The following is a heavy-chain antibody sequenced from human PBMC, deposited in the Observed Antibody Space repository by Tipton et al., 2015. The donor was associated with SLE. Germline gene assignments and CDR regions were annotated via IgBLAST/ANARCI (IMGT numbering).Heavy chain of an antibody. CDR1: GGSFSGYY. CDR3: ARGEFVVVVAATYYYYGMDV. D-gene: IGHD2-15*01. CDR2: INHSGST. V-gene: IGHV4-34*01. J-gene: IGHJ6*02. Sequence: LRLSCAVYGGSFSGYYWSWIRQPPGKGLEWIGEINHSGSTNYNPSLKSRVTISVDTSKNQFSRKLSSVTAADTAVYYCARGEFVVVVAATYYYYGMDVWGQGTTVTVSS.